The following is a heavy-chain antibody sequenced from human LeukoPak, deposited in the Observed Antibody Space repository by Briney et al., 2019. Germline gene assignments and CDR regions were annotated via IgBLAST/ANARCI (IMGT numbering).Heavy chain of an antibody. CDR2: IYYSGST. D-gene: IGHD5-24*01. V-gene: IGHV4-31*03. J-gene: IGHJ6*02. CDR3: ARDRATPGYYYYGMDV. Sequence: SETLSLTCTVSGGSISSGGYYWSWIRQHPGKGLERIGYIYYSGSTYYNPSLKSRVTISVDTSKNQFSLKLSSVTAADTAVYYCARDRATPGYYYYGMDVWGQGTTVTVSS. CDR1: GGSISSGGYY.